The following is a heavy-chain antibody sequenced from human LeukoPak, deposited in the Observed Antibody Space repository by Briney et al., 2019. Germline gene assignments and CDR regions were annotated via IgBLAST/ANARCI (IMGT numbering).Heavy chain of an antibody. D-gene: IGHD3-10*01. Sequence: SETLSLTCAVYGGAFRDHQWSWIRQPPGKGLEWIGYIYYSGSTNYNPSLKSRVTISVDTSKNQFSLKLSSVTAADTAVYYCARGIIWFGELRSGMDVWGQGTTVTVSS. CDR1: GGAFRDHQ. CDR3: ARGIIWFGELRSGMDV. J-gene: IGHJ6*02. CDR2: IYYSGST. V-gene: IGHV4-59*08.